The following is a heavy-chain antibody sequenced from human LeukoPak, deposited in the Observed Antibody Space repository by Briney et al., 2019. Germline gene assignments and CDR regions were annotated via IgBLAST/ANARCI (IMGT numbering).Heavy chain of an antibody. D-gene: IGHD6-13*01. CDR3: ARYSSSWSDYYYYYMDV. CDR2: ISWNSFTI. CDR1: GFIFDDYA. J-gene: IGHJ6*03. Sequence: GGSLRLSCAASGFIFDDYAMHWVRQAPGKGLEWVSSISWNSFTIGYADSVRGRFTISRDNAKNSLYLQMNSLRAEDTAVYYCARYSSSWSDYYYYYMDVWGKGTTVTVSS. V-gene: IGHV3-9*01.